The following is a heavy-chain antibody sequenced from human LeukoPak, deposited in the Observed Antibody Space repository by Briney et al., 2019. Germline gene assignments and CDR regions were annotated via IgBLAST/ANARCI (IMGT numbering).Heavy chain of an antibody. CDR2: IYYSGST. D-gene: IGHD3-22*01. CDR3: ARGGDSSGYYYPVFDY. Sequence: KPSETLSLTCTVSGGSISSYYWSWIRQPPGKGLEWIGYIYYSGSTNYNPSLKSRVTISVDTSKNQFSLKLSSVIAADTAVYYCARGGDSSGYYYPVFDYWGQGTLVTVSS. J-gene: IGHJ4*02. V-gene: IGHV4-59*01. CDR1: GGSISSYY.